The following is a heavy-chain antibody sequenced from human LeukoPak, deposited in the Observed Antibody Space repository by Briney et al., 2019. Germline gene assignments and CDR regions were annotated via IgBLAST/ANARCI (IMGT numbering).Heavy chain of an antibody. CDR2: IYPGNSDT. D-gene: IGHD6-13*01. Sequence: GESLKISCKISGDRLANNWIAGVGQVPGKGLDWLGLIYPGNSDTRYSPFLQGQVTFSVDTSISTAYLHWGGLKASDTAMYYCARFALTSSLDYWGQGTLVTVSS. CDR1: GDRLANNW. J-gene: IGHJ4*02. V-gene: IGHV5-51*01. CDR3: ARFALTSSLDY.